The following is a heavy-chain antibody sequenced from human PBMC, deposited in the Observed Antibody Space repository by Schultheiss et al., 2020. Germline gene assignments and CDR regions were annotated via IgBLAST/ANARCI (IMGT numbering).Heavy chain of an antibody. J-gene: IGHJ5*02. CDR2: IKKDGGEK. CDR1: GFTFSSYW. Sequence: GGSLRLSCAASGFTFSSYWMNWVRQAPGKGLEWVANIKKDGGEKYYADSVKGRFTISRDNAKNSLYLQMDSLSVEDTAMYYCARDVGWSGYYHEAWGQGTLVTVSS. V-gene: IGHV3-7*01. D-gene: IGHD3-3*01. CDR3: ARDVGWSGYYHEA.